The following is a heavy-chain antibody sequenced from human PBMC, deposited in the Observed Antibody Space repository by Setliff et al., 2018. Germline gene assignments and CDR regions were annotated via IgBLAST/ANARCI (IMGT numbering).Heavy chain of an antibody. J-gene: IGHJ5*01. Sequence: PGGSLRLSCAASGFSFSDHYMDWVRQAPGKGLEWVGRSRNKANSYTTQYAASVKGRFTMSRDDSKNTVYLQMSSLKSEDTAVYYCATGPRDNRNFLNWLGSWGQGTLVTVSS. CDR1: GFSFSDHY. D-gene: IGHD3-9*01. V-gene: IGHV3-72*01. CDR3: ATGPRDNRNFLNWLGS. CDR2: SRNKANSYTT.